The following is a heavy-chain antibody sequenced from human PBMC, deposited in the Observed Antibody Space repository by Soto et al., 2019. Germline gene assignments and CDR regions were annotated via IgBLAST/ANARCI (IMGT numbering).Heavy chain of an antibody. D-gene: IGHD6-6*01. V-gene: IGHV3-23*01. Sequence: GGSLRLSCAASGFTFSSYAMSWVRQAPGKGLEWVSAISGSGGSTYYADSVKGRFTISRDNSKNTLYLQMNSLRAEDTAVYYCAKGVDIAARYSTNFDYWGQGTLVTVSS. J-gene: IGHJ4*02. CDR2: ISGSGGST. CDR3: AKGVDIAARYSTNFDY. CDR1: GFTFSSYA.